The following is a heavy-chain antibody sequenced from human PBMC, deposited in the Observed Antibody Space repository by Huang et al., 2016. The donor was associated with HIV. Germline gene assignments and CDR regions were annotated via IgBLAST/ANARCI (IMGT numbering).Heavy chain of an antibody. V-gene: IGHV4-39*02. D-gene: IGHD3-10*01. CDR2: IYSSGST. CDR1: GGSIRRDNYY. CDR3: ARLPGSITMIRGVITDPY. J-gene: IGHJ4*02. Sequence: QLQLQESGPGLVKPSETLSLTCTVSGGSIRRDNYYWGWIRQPPGKGLEWSGSIYSSGSTYYNPSLKRRVTIPVDTSKNHFSLRMRSVTAADTAVYYCARLPGSITMIRGVITDPYWGQGTLVTVSS.